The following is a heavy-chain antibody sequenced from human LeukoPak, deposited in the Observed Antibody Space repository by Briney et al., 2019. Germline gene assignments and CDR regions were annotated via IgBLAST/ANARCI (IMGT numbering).Heavy chain of an antibody. CDR3: TRDHNNVFDY. Sequence: GGSLRLSCSASGITLGDYAVSWVRQAPGKGLEWVSFIRVKAFGSTTEYAASVRGRFTISRDDSNNIAYLQMNSLKTEDTAVYFCTRDHNNVFDYWGQGTLVTVSS. CDR1: GITLGDYA. V-gene: IGHV3-49*04. D-gene: IGHD1-14*01. J-gene: IGHJ4*02. CDR2: IRVKAFGSTT.